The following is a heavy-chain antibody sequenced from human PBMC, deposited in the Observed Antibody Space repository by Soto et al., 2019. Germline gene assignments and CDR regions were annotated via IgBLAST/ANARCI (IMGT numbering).Heavy chain of an antibody. Sequence: QVQLQESGPGLVKPSQTLSLTCAVSGASINNGGYYWSWVRQHPGKGLEWLGHIYHSGDTYYNPSLKSRLTISVDTSKNQFSLNLTSATAADTAVYYCARMVRGGPGLDPWGEGTLVSVSS. D-gene: IGHD3-10*01. CDR2: IYHSGDT. CDR3: ARMVRGGPGLDP. J-gene: IGHJ5*02. CDR1: GASINNGGYY. V-gene: IGHV4-31*11.